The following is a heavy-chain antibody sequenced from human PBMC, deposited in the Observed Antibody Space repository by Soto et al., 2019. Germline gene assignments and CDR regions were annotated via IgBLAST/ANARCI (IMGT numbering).Heavy chain of an antibody. Sequence: ASVKVSCKASGYTFTSTWMHWVRQAPGQGLEWMGIINPYGGAATYAEKFQGRVTMTRDTSTSTVYMELSSLRSEDTAVYYCARDRGNNWFDPWGQGTLVTVSS. CDR3: ARDRGNNWFDP. V-gene: IGHV1-46*03. J-gene: IGHJ5*02. CDR2: INPYGGAA. CDR1: GYTFTSTW. D-gene: IGHD6-25*01.